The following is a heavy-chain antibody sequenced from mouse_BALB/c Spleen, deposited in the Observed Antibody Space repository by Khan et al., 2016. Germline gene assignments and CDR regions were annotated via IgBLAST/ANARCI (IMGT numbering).Heavy chain of an antibody. CDR3: AGLDDGYFWFAY. CDR1: GFYIKDIY. J-gene: IGHJ3*01. D-gene: IGHD2-3*01. CDR2: VDPANGYT. Sequence: VQLQQSGAELVKPGASVKLSCTASGFYIKDIYIHWVKQRPEQGLEWIGRVDPANGYTKYDPKFQDKATITADTSSNTAYLQLSSLTSEDTAVYYSAGLDDGYFWFAYWGQGTLVTVSA. V-gene: IGHV14-3*02.